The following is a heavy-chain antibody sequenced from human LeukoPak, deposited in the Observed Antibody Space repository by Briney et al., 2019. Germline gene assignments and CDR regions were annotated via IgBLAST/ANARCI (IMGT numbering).Heavy chain of an antibody. D-gene: IGHD6-19*01. V-gene: IGHV1-69*13. Sequence: SVKVSCKASGGTFSSYAISWVRQAPGQGLEWMGGIIPIFGTANYAQKFQGRVTITADESTSTAYMELSSLRSEDTAVYYCAREWRGSQWLVSLGFDYWGQGTMVTVSS. J-gene: IGHJ4*02. CDR1: GGTFSSYA. CDR3: AREWRGSQWLVSLGFDY. CDR2: IIPIFGTA.